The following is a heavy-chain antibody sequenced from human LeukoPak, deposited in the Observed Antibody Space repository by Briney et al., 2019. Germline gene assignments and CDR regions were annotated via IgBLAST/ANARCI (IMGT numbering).Heavy chain of an antibody. J-gene: IGHJ4*02. V-gene: IGHV3-7*01. CDR3: ARKIVGAIDY. CDR2: INQDGSEK. D-gene: IGHD1-26*01. Sequence: VGSLRLSCAASGFTFSSYWMSWVRQAPGKGLEWVANINQDGSEKYYVDSVKGRFTISRDNAKNSLYLKMNSLRAEDTAVYYCARKIVGAIDYWGQGTLVTVSS. CDR1: GFTFSSYW.